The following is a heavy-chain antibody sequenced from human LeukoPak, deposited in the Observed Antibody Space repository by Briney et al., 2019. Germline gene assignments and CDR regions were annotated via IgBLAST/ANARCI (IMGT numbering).Heavy chain of an antibody. CDR2: IKQDGSEK. CDR1: GFTFSSYW. J-gene: IGHJ4*02. Sequence: PGGSLRLSCAASGFTFSSYWMSWVRQAPGKGLEWVANIKQDGSEKYCVDSVKGRFTISRDNAKNSRNLQMNNLRAEDTAVYYCSGTAWGVGFYYFDDWGQGTLVTVSS. D-gene: IGHD3-10*01. CDR3: SGTAWGVGFYYFDD. V-gene: IGHV3-7*01.